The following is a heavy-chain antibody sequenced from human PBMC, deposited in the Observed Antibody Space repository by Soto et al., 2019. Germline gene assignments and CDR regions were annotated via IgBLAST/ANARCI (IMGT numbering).Heavy chain of an antibody. CDR3: ARVYDSSGYSYFQH. J-gene: IGHJ1*01. CDR1: GGTFSSYA. D-gene: IGHD3-22*01. Sequence: GASVKVSCKASGGTFSSYAISWVRQAPGQGLEWMGGIIPILGTANYAQKFQGRVTITADKSTSTAYMELSSLRSEDTAVYYCARVYDSSGYSYFQHWGQGTLVTVSS. CDR2: IIPILGTA. V-gene: IGHV1-69*10.